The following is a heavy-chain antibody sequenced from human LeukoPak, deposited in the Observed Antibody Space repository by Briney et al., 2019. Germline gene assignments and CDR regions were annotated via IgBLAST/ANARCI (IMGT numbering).Heavy chain of an antibody. CDR1: GFTFGDYA. J-gene: IGHJ4*02. V-gene: IGHV3-49*03. D-gene: IGHD3-10*01. Sequence: GGSLRLSCTASGFTFGDYAMSWFRQAPGKGLEWVGFIRSKAYGGTTEYAASVKGRFTISRDDSKSIAYLKMNSLKTEDTAVYYCCRVIDKAGELNFDYWGQGTLVTVSS. CDR2: IRSKAYGGTT. CDR3: CRVIDKAGELNFDY.